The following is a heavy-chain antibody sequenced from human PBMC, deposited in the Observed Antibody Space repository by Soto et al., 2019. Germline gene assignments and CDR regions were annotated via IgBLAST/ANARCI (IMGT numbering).Heavy chain of an antibody. V-gene: IGHV1-24*01. CDR1: GHTLTELS. J-gene: IGHJ4*02. D-gene: IGHD1-1*01. CDR3: AAGGTRWLHSPFDY. CDR2: FDHEDGET. Sequence: QVQLVQSGAEVKKPGASVKVSCKVSGHTLTELSMHWVRQAPGKGLEWMGGFDHEDGETISAQKFQGRVTMTEDTSTDSTYMELSSLRSEDTAVYDCAAGGTRWLHSPFDYWGQGTLVTISS.